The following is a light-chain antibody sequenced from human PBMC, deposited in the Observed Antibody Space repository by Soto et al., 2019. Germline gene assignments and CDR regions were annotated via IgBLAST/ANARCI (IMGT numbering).Light chain of an antibody. CDR2: GAS. V-gene: IGKV3-11*01. Sequence: ESELTQSPATLSLSPGEGATLTCRASQSIGTSVAWYQQKPGKAPRLLIYGASTRATGVPDRFGGSGSGTGFTLTISRLQPDDFATYYCQQHNSYPLTFGRGTKVDI. J-gene: IGKJ4*01. CDR1: QSIGTS. CDR3: QQHNSYPLT.